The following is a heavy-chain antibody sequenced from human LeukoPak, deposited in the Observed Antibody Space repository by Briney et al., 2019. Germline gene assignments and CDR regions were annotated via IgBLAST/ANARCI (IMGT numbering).Heavy chain of an antibody. J-gene: IGHJ6*03. CDR1: GYTFTSYG. CDR3: ARDYYGSGSYWSFFADYYYMDV. CDR2: ISAYNGNT. D-gene: IGHD3-10*01. V-gene: IGHV1-18*01. Sequence: GASVKVSCKASGYTFTSYGISWVRQAPGQGLEWMGWISAYNGNTNYAQKLQGRVTMTTDTSTSTAYMELRSLRSDDTAVYYCARDYYGSGSYWSFFADYYYMDVWGKGTTVAVSS.